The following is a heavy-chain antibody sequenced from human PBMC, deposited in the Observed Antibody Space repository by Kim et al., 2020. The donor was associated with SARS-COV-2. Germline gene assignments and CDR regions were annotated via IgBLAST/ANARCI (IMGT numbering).Heavy chain of an antibody. CDR1: GGSISNYY. J-gene: IGHJ4*01. D-gene: IGHD3-9*01. CDR2: IHNSGVT. CDR3: SRALTTGNMHFFDY. V-gene: IGHV4-59*01. Sequence: SETLSLTCTVSGGSISNYYLSWIRQSPGKGLEWIGYIHNSGVTSYNPSLKSRVTTSVDTSKNQFSLKLSSVSAADTAVYYCSRALTTGNMHFFDYWG.